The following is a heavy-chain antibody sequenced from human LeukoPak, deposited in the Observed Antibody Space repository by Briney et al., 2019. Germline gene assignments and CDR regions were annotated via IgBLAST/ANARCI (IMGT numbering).Heavy chain of an antibody. D-gene: IGHD6-6*01. V-gene: IGHV1-8*01. Sequence: ASVKVSCKTSGYTFISYGISWVRQATGQGLEWMGWMNPNSGNTGYAQKFQGRVTITRNTSISTAYMELSSLRSEDTAVYYCASASYSSSSYDIWGQGTMVTVSS. CDR1: GYTFISYG. CDR2: MNPNSGNT. CDR3: ASASYSSSSYDI. J-gene: IGHJ3*02.